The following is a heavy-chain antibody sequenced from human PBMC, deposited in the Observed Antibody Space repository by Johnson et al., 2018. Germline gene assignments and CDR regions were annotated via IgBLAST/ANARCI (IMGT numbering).Heavy chain of an antibody. CDR1: GFTFSSYT. V-gene: IGHV3-30-3*01. CDR2: ISYDGSNK. CDR3: ARLYVWGSYRDAFDI. J-gene: IGHJ3*02. D-gene: IGHD3-16*02. Sequence: QVQLVESGGGVVQPGRSLRLSCAASGFTFSSYTMHWVRQAPGKGLEWVAVISYDGSNKYYADSVKGRFPISRDNSKSTLYLQMNSLRAGDTAVYYCARLYVWGSYRDAFDIWGQGTMVTVSS.